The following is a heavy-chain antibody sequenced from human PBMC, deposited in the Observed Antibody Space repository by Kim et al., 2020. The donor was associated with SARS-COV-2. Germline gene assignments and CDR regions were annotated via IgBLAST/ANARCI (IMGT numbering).Heavy chain of an antibody. D-gene: IGHD1-26*01. CDR2: IYSGGSST. CDR3: AEGGWRSRKGGMDV. V-gene: IGHV3-23*03. Sequence: GGSLRLSCAASGFTFSSYAMNWVRQAPGKGLEWVSVIYSGGSSTYYADSVKGRFTISRDNSKNTLYLQMNSLRAEDTAVYYCAEGGWRSRKGGMDVWGQGTTVTVSS. CDR1: GFTFSSYA. J-gene: IGHJ6*02.